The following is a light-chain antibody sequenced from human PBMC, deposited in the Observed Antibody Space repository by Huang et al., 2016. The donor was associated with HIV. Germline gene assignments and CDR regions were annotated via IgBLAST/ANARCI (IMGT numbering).Light chain of an antibody. V-gene: IGKV3-15*01. CDR3: QQYNTWPYT. Sequence: EIVMTQSPATLYVSPGERATLSCRASQSVGNNLAWFQQKLGQAPRLLIYGASARSTGLPARFSGSGSGTEFTLTISSLQSEDFAVYYCQQYNTWPYTFGQGT. CDR2: GAS. J-gene: IGKJ2*01. CDR1: QSVGNN.